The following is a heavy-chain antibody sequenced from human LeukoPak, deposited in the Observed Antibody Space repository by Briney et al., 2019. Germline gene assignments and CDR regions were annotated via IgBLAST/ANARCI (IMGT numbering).Heavy chain of an antibody. V-gene: IGHV4-39*07. CDR1: GGSISSSSYY. CDR2: IYYSGST. CDR3: AREDYGDYSHDY. D-gene: IGHD4-17*01. Sequence: SETLSLTCTVSGGSISSSSYYWGWIRQPPGKGLEWIGSIYYSGSTYYNPSLKSRVTISVDTSKNQFSLKLSSVTAADTAVYYCAREDYGDYSHDYWGQGTLVTVSS. J-gene: IGHJ4*02.